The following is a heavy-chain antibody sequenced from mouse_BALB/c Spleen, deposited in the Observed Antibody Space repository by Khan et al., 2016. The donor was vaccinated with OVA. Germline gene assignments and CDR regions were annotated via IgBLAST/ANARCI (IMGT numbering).Heavy chain of an antibody. Sequence: QVQLQQSGAELARPGASVKMSCKASGYTFTSHTMHWVKQRPGQGLEWIGYINPRSGYTNYNQKFNDMATLTADKSSSTAYMQLSSLTSEDSAVYYCARRTTEYAMDYWGQGTSVTVSS. CDR3: ARRTTEYAMDY. CDR1: GYTFTSHT. CDR2: INPRSGYT. D-gene: IGHD2-14*01. V-gene: IGHV1-4*01. J-gene: IGHJ4*01.